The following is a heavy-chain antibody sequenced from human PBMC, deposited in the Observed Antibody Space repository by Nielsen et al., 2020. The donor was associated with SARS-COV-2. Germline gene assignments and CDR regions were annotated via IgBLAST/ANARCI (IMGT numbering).Heavy chain of an antibody. J-gene: IGHJ5*02. Sequence: ASVKVSCKASGYTFTSYAMHWVRQAPGQRLEWMGWINAGNGNTKYSQKFQGRVTITRDTSASTAYMELSSLRSEDTAVYYCARVPKEPMARGFGWFDPWGQGTLVTVSS. V-gene: IGHV1-3*01. D-gene: IGHD3-10*01. CDR1: GYTFTSYA. CDR3: ARVPKEPMARGFGWFDP. CDR2: INAGNGNT.